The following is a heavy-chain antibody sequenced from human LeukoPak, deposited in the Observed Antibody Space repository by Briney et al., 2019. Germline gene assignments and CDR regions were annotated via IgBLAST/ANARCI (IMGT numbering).Heavy chain of an antibody. CDR3: ARGFRGPNFDH. V-gene: IGHV4-61*02. CDR2: MYTSGST. D-gene: IGHD3-10*01. Sequence: SETLSLTCTVSGGSISSGSYYWSWIRQPAGKGLERIGGMYTSGSTNYNPSVKSRVTISADTSKNQFSLKLSSVTAADTAVYFCARGFRGPNFDHWGQGTLVTVSS. J-gene: IGHJ4*02. CDR1: GGSISSGSYY.